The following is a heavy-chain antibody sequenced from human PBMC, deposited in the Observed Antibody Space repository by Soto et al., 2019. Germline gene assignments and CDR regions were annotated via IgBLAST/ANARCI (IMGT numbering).Heavy chain of an antibody. D-gene: IGHD1-26*01. CDR1: GGSISSGGYY. J-gene: IGHJ4*02. Sequence: PSETLSLTCTVSGGSISSGGYYWSWIRQHPGKGLEWIGYIYYSGSTYYNPSLKSRVTISVDTSKNQFSLKLSSVTAADTAVYYCARGPDHWYGGAYYFDYWGQGTLVTVSS. CDR3: ARGPDHWYGGAYYFDY. V-gene: IGHV4-31*03. CDR2: IYYSGST.